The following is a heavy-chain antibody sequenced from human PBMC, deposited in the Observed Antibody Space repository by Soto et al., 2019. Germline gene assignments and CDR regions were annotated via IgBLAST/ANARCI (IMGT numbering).Heavy chain of an antibody. V-gene: IGHV3-48*03. CDR3: ARAYYYESSGYEYYFDY. J-gene: IGHJ4*02. CDR2: ISSSGDTI. D-gene: IGHD3-22*01. Sequence: EVQLVESGGGLVQPGGSLRLSCAASGFTFRSYEMNWVRQAPRKGLEWVSYISSSGDTIYYADSVKGRFTTSRDNAKNSLSLQMNSLRAEDTAVYYCARAYYYESSGYEYYFDYWGQGTLVTVSS. CDR1: GFTFRSYE.